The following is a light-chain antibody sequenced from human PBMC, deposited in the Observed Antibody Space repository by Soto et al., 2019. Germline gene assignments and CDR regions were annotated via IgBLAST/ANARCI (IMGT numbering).Light chain of an antibody. CDR3: QQRGNWPRT. CDR2: GAS. CDR1: QSVSSH. V-gene: IGKV3-11*01. Sequence: EIVLTQSPATLSLSPGERATLSCRASQSVSSHLAWYQQKPGQAPRLLIYGASNRATGIPARFSGSGSGTDFTLTINSLEPEDFAVYYCQQRGNWPRTFGQGTRLEIK. J-gene: IGKJ2*01.